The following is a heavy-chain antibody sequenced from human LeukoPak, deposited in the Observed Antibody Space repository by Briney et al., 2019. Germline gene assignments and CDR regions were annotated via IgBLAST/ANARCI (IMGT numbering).Heavy chain of an antibody. CDR2: IYYSGST. V-gene: IGHV4-59*01. Sequence: PSETLSLTCTVSGGSISSYYWSWIRQPPGKGLEWIGYIYYSGSTNYNPSLKSRVTISVDTSKNQFSLKLSSVTAADTAVYYCAREDRRFGVVFVDIWGQGTMVTVSS. CDR3: AREDRRFGVVFVDI. J-gene: IGHJ3*02. CDR1: GGSISSYY. D-gene: IGHD3-3*01.